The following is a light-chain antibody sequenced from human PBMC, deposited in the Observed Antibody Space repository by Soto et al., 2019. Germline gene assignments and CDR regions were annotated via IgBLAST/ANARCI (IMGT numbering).Light chain of an antibody. CDR2: KDS. J-gene: IGLJ1*01. CDR1: ALAKQY. Sequence: SYELTQPPSVSVSPGQTARITCSGDALAKQYAYWYQQKPGHAPVLVIYKDSERPSGIPERFSGSSSGTTVTLTISGVQAEDEADYYCQSADLSGPYVFGIGTKLTVL. V-gene: IGLV3-25*03. CDR3: QSADLSGPYV.